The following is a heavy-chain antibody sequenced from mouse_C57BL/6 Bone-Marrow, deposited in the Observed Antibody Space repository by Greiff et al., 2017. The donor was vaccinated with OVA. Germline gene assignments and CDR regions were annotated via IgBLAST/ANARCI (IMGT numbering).Heavy chain of an antibody. J-gene: IGHJ4*01. CDR2: IYPRSGNT. Sequence: QVQLQQSGAELARPGASVKLSCKASGYTFTSYGISWVKQRTGQGLEWIGEIYPRSGNTYYNEKFKGKATLTADKSSSTAYMELRSLTSEDSAVYFCARNYYGSSNYYAMDYWGQGTSVTVSS. D-gene: IGHD1-1*01. CDR1: GYTFTSYG. V-gene: IGHV1-81*01. CDR3: ARNYYGSSNYYAMDY.